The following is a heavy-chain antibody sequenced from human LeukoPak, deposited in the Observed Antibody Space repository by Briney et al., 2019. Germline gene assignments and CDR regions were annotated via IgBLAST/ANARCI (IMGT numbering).Heavy chain of an antibody. CDR3: AKDRITMVRGVGGTFDY. CDR2: ISYDGSNK. J-gene: IGHJ4*02. D-gene: IGHD3-10*01. Sequence: GGSLRLSCAASGFTFSSYAMHWVRQAPGKGLEWVAVISYDGSNKYYADSVKGRFTISRDNSKNTLYLQMNSLRAEDTAVYYCAKDRITMVRGVGGTFDYWGQGTLVTVSS. V-gene: IGHV3-30*04. CDR1: GFTFSSYA.